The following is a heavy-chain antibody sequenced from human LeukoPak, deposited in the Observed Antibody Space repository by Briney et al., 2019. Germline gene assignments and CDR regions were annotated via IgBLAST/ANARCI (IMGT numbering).Heavy chain of an antibody. V-gene: IGHV4-34*01. CDR2: INHSGST. J-gene: IGHJ6*03. CDR3: ARDLYYYDSSGYWPTYYYYMDV. Sequence: SETLSLTCAVYAESFSGYYWRWIRQPPGKGLEWIGEINHSGSTNYNPSLKSRVTISVDTSKNQFSLKLRSVTAADTAVYYCARDLYYYDSSGYWPTYYYYMDVWGKGTTVTVSS. D-gene: IGHD3-22*01. CDR1: AESFSGYY.